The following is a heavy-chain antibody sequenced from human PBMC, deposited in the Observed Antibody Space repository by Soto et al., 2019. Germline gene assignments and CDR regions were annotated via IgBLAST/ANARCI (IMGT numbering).Heavy chain of an antibody. CDR2: IYYSGST. Sequence: QVQLQESGPGLVKPSETLSLTCTVSGGSISSYYWSWIRQPPGKGLEWIGYIYYSGSTNYNPSLMSLVTISVDTSKNQFSLNLSSVTAADTTVYYCARRVWYYFVMYVWCQVTTVTVSS. J-gene: IGHJ6*02. V-gene: IGHV4-59*01. D-gene: IGHD3-16*01. CDR3: ARRVWYYFVMYV. CDR1: GGSISSYY.